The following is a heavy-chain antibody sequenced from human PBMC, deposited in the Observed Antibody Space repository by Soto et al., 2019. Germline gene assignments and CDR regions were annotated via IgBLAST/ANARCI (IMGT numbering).Heavy chain of an antibody. CDR1: GGTFSSYA. V-gene: IGHV1-69*13. Sequence: SVKVSCKASGGTFSSYAISWVRQAPGQGLEWMGGIIPIFGTANYAQKFQGRVTITADESTSTAYMELSSLRSEDTAVYYCATRITIFGVAVTTPYYYYYGMDVWGQGTTVTVSS. CDR2: IIPIFGTA. D-gene: IGHD3-3*01. CDR3: ATRITIFGVAVTTPYYYYYGMDV. J-gene: IGHJ6*02.